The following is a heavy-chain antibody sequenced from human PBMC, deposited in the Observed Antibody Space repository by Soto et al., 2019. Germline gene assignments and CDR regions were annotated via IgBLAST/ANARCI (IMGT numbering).Heavy chain of an antibody. CDR1: GFTFNIYA. Sequence: QVRLVESGGGVVQPGRSLRLSCAASGFTFNIYAMHWVRQAPGKGLEWVAVISHDGTSRYYPDSVKGRVTISKDNSKSMVFVQMTSLGVEDSAVYYCVRSSGVTTPDFACWGQGTLVTVSS. CDR2: ISHDGTSR. V-gene: IGHV3-30-3*01. J-gene: IGHJ4*02. CDR3: VRSSGVTTPDFAC. D-gene: IGHD4-17*01.